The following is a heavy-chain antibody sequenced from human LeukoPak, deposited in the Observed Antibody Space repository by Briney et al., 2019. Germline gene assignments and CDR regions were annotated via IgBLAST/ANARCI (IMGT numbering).Heavy chain of an antibody. CDR3: ARRLAVAGSPFDY. CDR1: GFTFSSYS. V-gene: IGHV3-21*01. CDR2: ISSSSSYI. D-gene: IGHD6-19*01. Sequence: GGSLRLSCAASGFTFSSYSMNWVRQAPGKGLEWVSSISSSSSYIYYADSVKGRFTISRDNAKNSLYLQMNSLRAEDTAVYYCARRLAVAGSPFDYWGQGTPVTVSS. J-gene: IGHJ4*02.